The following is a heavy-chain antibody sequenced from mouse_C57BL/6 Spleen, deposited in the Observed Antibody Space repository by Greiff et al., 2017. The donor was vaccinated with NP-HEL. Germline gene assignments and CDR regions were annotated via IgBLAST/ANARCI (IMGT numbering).Heavy chain of an antibody. CDR2: IYPGGGYT. J-gene: IGHJ1*03. CDR1: GYTFTNYW. CDR3: ARFWEKENGYFDV. D-gene: IGHD4-1*01. Sequence: QVQLKESGAELVRPGTSVKMSCKASGYTFTNYWIGWAKQRPGHGLEWIGDIYPGGGYTNYNEKFKGKATLTADKSSSTAYMQFSSLTSEDSAIYYCARFWEKENGYFDVWGTGTTVTVSS. V-gene: IGHV1-63*01.